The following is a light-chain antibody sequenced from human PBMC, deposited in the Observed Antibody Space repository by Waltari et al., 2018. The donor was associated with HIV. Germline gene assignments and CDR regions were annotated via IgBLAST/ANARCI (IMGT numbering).Light chain of an antibody. Sequence: QSVLTQPPSVSGAPGRKVTISCTGSNSNIGAGYDVYWYQQCPGTAPKVLIYGNTNWPSGVPDRFSASKSGNSAALAITGLQAADEGDYYCQSYDNGLNGWVFGGGTKLTV. CDR1: NSNIGAGYD. J-gene: IGLJ3*02. CDR3: QSYDNGLNGWV. V-gene: IGLV1-40*01. CDR2: GNT.